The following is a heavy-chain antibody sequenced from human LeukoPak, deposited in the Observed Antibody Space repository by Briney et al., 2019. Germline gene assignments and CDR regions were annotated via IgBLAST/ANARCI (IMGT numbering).Heavy chain of an antibody. Sequence: QPGRSLRLSCATSGFTFSNFAIHWVRPAPGKGLEWVAAISYDGSNKYFADSVKGRFTISRDNSGNTLYLQMNSLRAEDTAVYYCARESGYSGYDFPFDYWGQGTPVTVSS. D-gene: IGHD5-12*01. CDR2: ISYDGSNK. CDR1: GFTFSNFA. V-gene: IGHV3-30*04. J-gene: IGHJ4*02. CDR3: ARESGYSGYDFPFDY.